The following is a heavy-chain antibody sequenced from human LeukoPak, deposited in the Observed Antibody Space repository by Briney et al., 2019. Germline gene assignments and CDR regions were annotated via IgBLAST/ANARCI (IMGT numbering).Heavy chain of an antibody. CDR2: INHSGST. D-gene: IGHD3-10*01. CDR1: GGSFSGYY. Sequence: SETLSLTCAVYGGSFSGYYWSWIRQPPGKGLEWVGAINHSGSTNYNPSLKNRVTISVDTSKNQFSLKLSSVTAADTAVYYCARGRPVLLWFGEPSNWFDPWGQGTLVTVSS. J-gene: IGHJ5*02. CDR3: ARGRPVLLWFGEPSNWFDP. V-gene: IGHV4-34*01.